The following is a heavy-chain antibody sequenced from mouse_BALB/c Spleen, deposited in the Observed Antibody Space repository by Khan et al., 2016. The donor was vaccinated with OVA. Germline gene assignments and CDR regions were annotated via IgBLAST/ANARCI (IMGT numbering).Heavy chain of an antibody. CDR1: GYTFTTYW. Sequence: QVQLKESGAELAKPGASVKMSCKASGYTFTTYWMHWVKQRPGQGLEWIGYIDPSTGYTEYNQKFKDKATLTTDKSSSTAYMQLSSLTSEDSAVYYCARIGLYGIVAYWGQGTLVTVSA. D-gene: IGHD2-1*01. CDR3: ARIGLYGIVAY. V-gene: IGHV1-7*01. CDR2: IDPSTGYT. J-gene: IGHJ3*01.